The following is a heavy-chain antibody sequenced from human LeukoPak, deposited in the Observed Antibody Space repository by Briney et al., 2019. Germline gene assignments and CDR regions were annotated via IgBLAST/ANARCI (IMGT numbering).Heavy chain of an antibody. J-gene: IGHJ5*02. Sequence: SETLSLALTVSGGSISSYYCDSIRQPAGKGLEWIGRIYTSGTTNYNPSLKSRVTMSVDTSKNQFSLNLSSVTAADTAVYYCARGLLQWLGTAAWRQRTLVTVSS. D-gene: IGHD6-19*01. CDR3: ARGLLQWLGTAA. CDR2: IYTSGTT. CDR1: GGSISSYY. V-gene: IGHV4-4*07.